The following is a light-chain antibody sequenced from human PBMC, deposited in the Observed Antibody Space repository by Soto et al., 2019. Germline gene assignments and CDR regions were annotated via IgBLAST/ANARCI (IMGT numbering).Light chain of an antibody. CDR2: AAS. Sequence: DIQMTQSPSSLSASVGDRVTITCRASQGIRSDLGWVQHKPGKAPKRLISAASNLQSGVPSRFSGSGSGTEFTLTISSLQTEDFATYFCLQYNSLPWTFGQGTKVEI. V-gene: IGKV1-17*01. CDR1: QGIRSD. CDR3: LQYNSLPWT. J-gene: IGKJ1*01.